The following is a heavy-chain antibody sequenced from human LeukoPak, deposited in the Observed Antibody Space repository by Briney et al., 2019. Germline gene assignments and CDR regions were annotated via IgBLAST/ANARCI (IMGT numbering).Heavy chain of an antibody. CDR3: ARQHRYCSPATCSFKHFDY. CDR2: ISGSGSTM. Sequence: PGKSLRLSCEASGFTFSDDYMSWIRQAPGKGLEWVSYISGSGSTMYYADSVAGRFTISRDNPKNSLYLQMNSLGAEDTAVYYCARQHRYCSPATCSFKHFDYWGQGTLVTVSS. V-gene: IGHV3-11*04. J-gene: IGHJ4*02. D-gene: IGHD3-16*02. CDR1: GFTFSDDY.